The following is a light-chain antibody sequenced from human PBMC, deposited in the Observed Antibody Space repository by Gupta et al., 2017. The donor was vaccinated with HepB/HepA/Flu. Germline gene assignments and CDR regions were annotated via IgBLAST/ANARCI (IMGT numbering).Light chain of an antibody. CDR1: NNNVGNQG. CDR2: RNN. Sequence: QAGLTQPPSVSRALRQTATLTCTGNNNNVGNQGAVWLQHHQGHPPKVLYYRNNNRPSGVSGRFSASRSGNTASLTITGIQPEDETDYYCAAWDISLNAWVFGGGTKLTVL. V-gene: IGLV10-54*04. J-gene: IGLJ3*02. CDR3: AAWDISLNAWV.